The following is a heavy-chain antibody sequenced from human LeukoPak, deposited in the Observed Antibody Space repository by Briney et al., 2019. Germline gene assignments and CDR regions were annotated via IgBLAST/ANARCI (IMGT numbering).Heavy chain of an antibody. CDR2: IYTSGST. Sequence: SETLSLTCTVSGGSISSYYWSWIRQPAGKGLEWIGRIYTSGSTNYNPSLKSRVTMSVDTSKNQFSLKLSSVTAADTAVYYCARDWAQHCSSTSCYGPFDYWGQGTLVTVSS. V-gene: IGHV4-4*07. D-gene: IGHD2-2*01. CDR1: GGSISSYY. CDR3: ARDWAQHCSSTSCYGPFDY. J-gene: IGHJ4*02.